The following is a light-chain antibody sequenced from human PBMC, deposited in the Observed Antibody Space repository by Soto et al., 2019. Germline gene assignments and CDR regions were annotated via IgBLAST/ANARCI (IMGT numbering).Light chain of an antibody. V-gene: IGLV2-14*01. J-gene: IGLJ2*01. Sequence: QSALTQPASVSGSPGQSITISCSGTSSDIGAYNYVSWYQQHPGKAPKLIIYDVSDRPSGVSNRFSGSKSGNTASLTISGPEAEDEAHYYCSSQAVSSTLVFGGGTKLTVL. CDR2: DVS. CDR1: SSDIGAYNY. CDR3: SSQAVSSTLV.